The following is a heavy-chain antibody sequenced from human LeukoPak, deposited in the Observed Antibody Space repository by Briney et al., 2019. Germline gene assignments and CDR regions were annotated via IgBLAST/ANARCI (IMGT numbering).Heavy chain of an antibody. CDR1: GYSISSGYY. Sequence: PSETLSLTCAVSGYSISSGYYWGWLRQSPGKGLEWIGSFFHSGKTYYNPSLKSRVSISVDTSITPFSLKVTSGTAADTAVYYCARTRYCSGATCYSPELFDSWGQGTLVTVS. CDR3: ARTRYCSGATCYSPELFDS. D-gene: IGHD2-15*01. V-gene: IGHV4-38-2*01. CDR2: FFHSGKT. J-gene: IGHJ4*02.